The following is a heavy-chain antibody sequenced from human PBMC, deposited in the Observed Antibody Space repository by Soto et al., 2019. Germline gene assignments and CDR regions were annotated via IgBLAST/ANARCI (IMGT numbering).Heavy chain of an antibody. J-gene: IGHJ2*01. V-gene: IGHV3-30-3*01. Sequence: QVQLVESGGGVVQPGRSLRLSCAASGFTFSSYAMHWVRQAPGKGLEWVAVISYAGSNKYYADSVKGRFTISRDNSKNTLYLQMNSLRAEDTAVYYCARDLDVRGDYGLEWYFDLWGRGTLVTVSS. CDR1: GFTFSSYA. CDR2: ISYAGSNK. D-gene: IGHD4-17*01. CDR3: ARDLDVRGDYGLEWYFDL.